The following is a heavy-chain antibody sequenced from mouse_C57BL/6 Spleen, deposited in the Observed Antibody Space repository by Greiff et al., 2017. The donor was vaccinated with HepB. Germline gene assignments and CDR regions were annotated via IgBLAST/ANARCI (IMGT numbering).Heavy chain of an antibody. D-gene: IGHD1-1*02. CDR3: AREGLCGNSFDY. CDR2: IYPSDSET. CDR1: GYTFTSYW. V-gene: IGHV1-61*01. Sequence: QVQLQQPGAELVRPGSSVKLSCKASGYTFTSYWMDWVKQRPGQGLEWIGNIYPSDSETHYNQKFKDKATLTVDKSSSTAYMQLSSLTSEDSAVYYCAREGLCGNSFDYWGQGTTLTVSS. J-gene: IGHJ2*01.